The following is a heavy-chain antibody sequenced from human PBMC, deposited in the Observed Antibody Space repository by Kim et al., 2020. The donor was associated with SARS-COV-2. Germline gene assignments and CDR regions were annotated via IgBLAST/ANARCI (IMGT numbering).Heavy chain of an antibody. J-gene: IGHJ4*02. CDR1: GGSVSSGSYY. Sequence: SETLSLTCTVSGGSVSSGSYYWSWIRQPPGKGLEWIGYIYYSGSTNYNPSLKSRVTISVDTSKNQFSLKLSSVTAADTAVYYCARVKSGWDFDYWCQGTL. CDR3: ARVKSGWDFDY. D-gene: IGHD6-19*01. CDR2: IYYSGST. V-gene: IGHV4-61*01.